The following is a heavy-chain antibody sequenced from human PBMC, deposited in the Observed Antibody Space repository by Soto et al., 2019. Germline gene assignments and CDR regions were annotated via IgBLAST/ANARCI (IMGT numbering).Heavy chain of an antibody. Sequence: ASVKVSCKASGYTFTGYYMHWVRQAPAQGLEWMGWINPNSGGTNYAQKFQGWVAMTRDTSISTAYMELSRLRSDDTAVYYCARNPSSSWSRKYYFDYWGQGTLVTVFS. J-gene: IGHJ4*02. CDR2: INPNSGGT. D-gene: IGHD6-13*01. CDR3: ARNPSSSWSRKYYFDY. V-gene: IGHV1-2*04. CDR1: GYTFTGYY.